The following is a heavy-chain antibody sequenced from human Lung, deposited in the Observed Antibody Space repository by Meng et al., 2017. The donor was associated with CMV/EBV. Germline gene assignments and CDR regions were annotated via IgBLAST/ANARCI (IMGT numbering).Heavy chain of an antibody. CDR2: IYHSGST. D-gene: IGHD2-21*02. V-gene: IGHV4-4*02. CDR1: GGSLSGRYL. CDR3: ARVGAYCGGDCYHPR. Sequence: QVRLQESGPGLVKPSGTLSLTCPVPGGSLSGRYLWSWVRQPPGKGLEWMGEIYHSGSTNYNPSLKSRVTISVDESKNQFSLRLSSVTAADTAVYYCARVGAYCGGDCYHPRWGQGTLVTVSS. J-gene: IGHJ4*02.